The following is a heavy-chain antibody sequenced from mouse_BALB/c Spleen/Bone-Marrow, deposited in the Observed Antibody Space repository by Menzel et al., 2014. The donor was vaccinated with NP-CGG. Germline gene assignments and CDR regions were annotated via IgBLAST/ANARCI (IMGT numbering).Heavy chain of an antibody. J-gene: IGHJ2*01. CDR3: ARSRGYYVDY. Sequence: QVQLQQSGAELVRPGSSVKISCKASGYAFSSHWMNWVKQRPGQGLEWIGQIYPGDGDTNYNGKFKGKATLTADKSSSTAYMQLSSLTSEDSAVYFCARSRGYYVDYWGHGTTLTVSS. V-gene: IGHV1-80*01. CDR2: IYPGDGDT. CDR1: GYAFSSHW.